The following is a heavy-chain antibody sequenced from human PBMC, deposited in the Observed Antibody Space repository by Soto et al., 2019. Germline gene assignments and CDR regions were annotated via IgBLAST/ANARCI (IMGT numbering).Heavy chain of an antibody. D-gene: IGHD4-17*01. V-gene: IGHV4-30-4*01. CDR2: IYYSGST. Sequence: SETLSLTCTVSGGSISSGDYYWSWIRQPPGKGLEWIGYIYYSGSTYYNPSLKSRVTISVDTSKNQFSLKLSSVTAADTAVYYCASAFIDYVDTRPAVYYYYGMDVWGQGTTVTVSS. CDR1: GGSISSGDYY. J-gene: IGHJ6*02. CDR3: ASAFIDYVDTRPAVYYYYGMDV.